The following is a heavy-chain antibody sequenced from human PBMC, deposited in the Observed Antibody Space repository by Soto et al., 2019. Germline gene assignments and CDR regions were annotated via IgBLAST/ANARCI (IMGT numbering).Heavy chain of an antibody. CDR1: GFTFSGYG. J-gene: IGHJ4*02. Sequence: QVQLVESGGGVVQPGRSLRLSCAASGFTFSGYGMHWVRQAPGKGLDWVAAISNDACTKHYADSVKGRFTISRDNSKNTLDLQMNSLSAEDTAVYYCAKDRVSEHSSGWPQGHWGQGTLVTVSS. CDR3: AKDRVSEHSSGWPQGH. V-gene: IGHV3-30*18. CDR2: ISNDACTK. D-gene: IGHD6-19*01.